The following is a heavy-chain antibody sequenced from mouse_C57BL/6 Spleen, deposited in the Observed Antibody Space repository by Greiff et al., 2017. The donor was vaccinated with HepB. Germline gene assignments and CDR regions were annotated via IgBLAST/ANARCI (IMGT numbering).Heavy chain of an antibody. Sequence: EVKLMESGEGLVKPGGSLKLSCAASGFTFSSYAMSWVRQTPEKRLEWVAYISSGGDYIYYADTVKGRFTISRDNARNTLYLQMSSLKSEDTAMYYCTRSWGEYYFDYWGQGTTLTVSS. J-gene: IGHJ2*01. CDR2: ISSGGDYI. V-gene: IGHV5-9-1*02. CDR1: GFTFSSYA. CDR3: TRSWGEYYFDY.